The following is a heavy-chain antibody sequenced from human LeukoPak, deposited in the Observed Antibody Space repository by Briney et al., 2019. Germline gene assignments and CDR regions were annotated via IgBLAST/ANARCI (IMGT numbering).Heavy chain of an antibody. V-gene: IGHV3-66*01. D-gene: IGHD1-26*01. J-gene: IGHJ4*02. CDR3: ARDLLGGSYVFDS. Sequence: GGSLRLSCAATGFTVSSNYMSWVRQAPGKGLEWVSVIYSGGTTYYADSVKGRFTISRDNSKNTLYLQMNSLRAEDTAVYYCARDLLGGSYVFDSWGQGTLVTVSS. CDR1: GFTVSSNY. CDR2: IYSGGTT.